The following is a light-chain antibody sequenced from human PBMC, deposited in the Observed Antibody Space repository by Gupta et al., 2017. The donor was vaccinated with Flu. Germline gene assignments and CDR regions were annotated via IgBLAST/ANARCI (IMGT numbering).Light chain of an antibody. CDR2: NTN. J-gene: IGLJ3*02. CDR3: ALDMGSGIWV. V-gene: IGLV8-61*01. CDR1: SGSVAVSYY. Sequence: QTVVPQEPSFSVSPGGTVTLTCGLSSGSVAVSYYPSWYQQTPAHTPRSLIYNTNTRSAGVPARFSDSIPANTAALTITGAEADAASDYYCALDMGSGIWVFGGGTKLTVL.